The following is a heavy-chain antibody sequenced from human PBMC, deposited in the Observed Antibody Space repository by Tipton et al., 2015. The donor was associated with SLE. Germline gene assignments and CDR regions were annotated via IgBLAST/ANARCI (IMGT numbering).Heavy chain of an antibody. CDR2: IYTSGST. Sequence: SLTCTVSGASISSDYWSWVRQPPGQGLEWIAYIYTSGSTNYNPSLKNRVTIFRDTSKNQFSLKMISVTAADTAMYYCAKGRVGVVESWGQGTLVTVSS. CDR3: AKGRVGVVES. CDR1: GASISSDY. V-gene: IGHV4-4*08. J-gene: IGHJ4*02. D-gene: IGHD3-3*01.